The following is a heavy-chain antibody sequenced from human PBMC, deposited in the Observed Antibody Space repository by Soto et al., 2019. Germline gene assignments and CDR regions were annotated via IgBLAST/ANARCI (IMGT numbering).Heavy chain of an antibody. CDR2: ISNDGSKK. Sequence: HPGGSLRLSCAASGFAFTNYGIHWVRQAPGKGLEWVAHISNDGSKKFYGDSVKGRFTISRDNSENTVYLQMTSLRPDDTAVFYCARDVAMPTGLGLGYWGQGTLVTVS. D-gene: IGHD6-19*01. CDR3: ARDVAMPTGLGLGY. V-gene: IGHV3-30*03. CDR1: GFAFTNYG. J-gene: IGHJ4*02.